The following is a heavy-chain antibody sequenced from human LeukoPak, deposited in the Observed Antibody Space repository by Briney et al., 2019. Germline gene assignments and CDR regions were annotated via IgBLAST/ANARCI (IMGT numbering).Heavy chain of an antibody. V-gene: IGHV3-48*04. D-gene: IGHD5-24*01. Sequence: PGGSLRLSCGHSEIKFSDYSLNWVRQAPGKGLEWLSFISSGGSTIYYADSVKGRFTISRDNAKNSLYLHMNRLRVDDTAVYYCAGVDGTFSHNYYMDVWGKGTTVTVSS. J-gene: IGHJ6*03. CDR3: AGVDGTFSHNYYMDV. CDR2: ISSGGSTI. CDR1: EIKFSDYS.